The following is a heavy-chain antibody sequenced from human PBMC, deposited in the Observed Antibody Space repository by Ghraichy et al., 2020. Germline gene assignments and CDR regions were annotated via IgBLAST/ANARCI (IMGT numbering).Heavy chain of an antibody. Sequence: SQTLSLTCTVSGGSISSYYWSWIRQPPGKGLEWIGYIYYSGSTNYNPSLKSRVTISVDTSKNQFSLKLSSVTAADTAVYYCARTGYSYGIDYWGQGTLVTVSS. CDR2: IYYSGST. J-gene: IGHJ4*02. D-gene: IGHD5-18*01. V-gene: IGHV4-59*08. CDR1: GGSISSYY. CDR3: ARTGYSYGIDY.